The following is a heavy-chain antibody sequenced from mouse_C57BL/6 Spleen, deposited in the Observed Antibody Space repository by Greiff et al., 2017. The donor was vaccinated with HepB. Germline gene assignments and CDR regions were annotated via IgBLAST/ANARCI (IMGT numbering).Heavy chain of an antibody. CDR2: IDPSDSYT. CDR1: GYTFTSYW. J-gene: IGHJ3*01. D-gene: IGHD4-1*01. CDR3: ARLTGTWFAD. V-gene: IGHV1-69*01. Sequence: QVQLQQPGAELVMPGASVKLSCKASGYTFTSYWMHWVKQRPGQGLEWIGEIDPSDSYTNYNQKFKGKSTLTVDKSSSTAYMQLSSLTSEDSAVYYCARLTGTWFADWGQGTLVTVSA.